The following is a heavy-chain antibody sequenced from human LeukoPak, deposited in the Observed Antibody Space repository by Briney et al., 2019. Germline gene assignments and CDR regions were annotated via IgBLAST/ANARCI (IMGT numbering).Heavy chain of an antibody. CDR2: ISVYNDNP. Sequence: GASVKVSCKASGYTFTDYGVSWVRQAPGQGLEWMGWISVYNDNPNYIQRLQGRVTMTTDTSTSTAYLELRSLTSDDTAVYYCARGYVSYPSVITLHDFWGQGTLVTVSS. V-gene: IGHV1-18*01. J-gene: IGHJ4*02. CDR1: GYTFTDYG. CDR3: ARGYVSYPSVITLHDF. D-gene: IGHD3-22*01.